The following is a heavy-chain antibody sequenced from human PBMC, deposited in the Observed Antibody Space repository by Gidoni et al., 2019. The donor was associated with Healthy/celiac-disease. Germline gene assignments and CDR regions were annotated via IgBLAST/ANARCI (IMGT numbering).Heavy chain of an antibody. CDR1: GGTFSSYT. CDR3: ARDKIAAAGRGFDY. J-gene: IGHJ4*02. Sequence: QVQLGQSGAEVKKPGSSVKVSCKASGGTFSSYTIRWVRQAPGQGLEWMGRIIPILGIANYAQKFQGRVTITADKSTSTAYMELSSLRSEDTAVYYCARDKIAAAGRGFDYWGQGTLVTVSS. CDR2: IIPILGIA. D-gene: IGHD6-13*01. V-gene: IGHV1-69*08.